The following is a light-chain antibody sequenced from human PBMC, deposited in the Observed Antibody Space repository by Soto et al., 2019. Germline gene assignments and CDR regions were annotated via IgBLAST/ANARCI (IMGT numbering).Light chain of an antibody. CDR3: QQYGSSPRS. CDR2: GIS. V-gene: IGKV3-20*01. CDR1: HSVNSNY. J-gene: IGKJ5*01. Sequence: EMVMTQSPAILSVSPGESATLSCRASHSVNSNYLAWYQQHPGQPPRLLIYGISTRATGIPARFSGSGSGTDFTLTISRLEPEDFAVYYCQQYGSSPRSFGQGTRLEIK.